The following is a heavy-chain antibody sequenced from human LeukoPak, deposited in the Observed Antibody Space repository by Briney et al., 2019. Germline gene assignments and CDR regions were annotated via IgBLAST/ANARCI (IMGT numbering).Heavy chain of an antibody. J-gene: IGHJ3*02. CDR3: AKGKPAAGTMGDAFDI. Sequence: GGSLRFSCAASGFTFSSYAMSWVRQAPGKGLDWVSAISGGGGSTYYADSVKGRFTISRDNSKNTLHLQLNSLRAEDTAVYYCAKGKPAAGTMGDAFDIWGQGTMVTVSS. V-gene: IGHV3-23*01. CDR1: GFTFSSYA. D-gene: IGHD6-13*01. CDR2: ISGGGGST.